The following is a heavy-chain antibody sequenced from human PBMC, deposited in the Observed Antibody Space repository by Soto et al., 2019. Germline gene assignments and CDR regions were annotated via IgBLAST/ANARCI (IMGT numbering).Heavy chain of an antibody. CDR1: GYTFTSYY. D-gene: IGHD3-10*01. V-gene: IGHV1-46*01. CDR3: ARVRGGELYDGMDV. J-gene: IGHJ6*02. CDR2: INPTGGST. Sequence: QVQLVQSGAEVKKPGASVKVSCKASGYTFTSYYIHCVRQAPGQGLEWMGVINPTGGSTSYAQKFQDRVTMTRDTSTSTVYMELSSLRSEDTAVYYCARVRGGELYDGMDVWGQGTTVTVSS.